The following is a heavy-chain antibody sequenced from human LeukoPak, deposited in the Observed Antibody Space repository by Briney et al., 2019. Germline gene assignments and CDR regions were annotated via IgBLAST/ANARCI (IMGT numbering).Heavy chain of an antibody. CDR1: GGTFSSYA. CDR2: INPSGGST. J-gene: IGHJ4*02. CDR3: ARVDPTVVYDY. D-gene: IGHD4-23*01. Sequence: ASVKVSCKASGGTFSSYAISWVRQAPGQGLEWMGIINPSGGSTSYAQKFQGRVTMTRDMSTSTAYMELSSLRSEDTAVYYCARVDPTVVYDYWGQGTLVTVSS. V-gene: IGHV1-46*01.